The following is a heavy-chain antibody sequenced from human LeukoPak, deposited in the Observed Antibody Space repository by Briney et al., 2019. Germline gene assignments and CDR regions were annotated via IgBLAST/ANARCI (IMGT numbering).Heavy chain of an antibody. V-gene: IGHV3-21*01. CDR3: ARVSQSSCDFWSGYESGFDY. J-gene: IGHJ4*02. CDR1: GFTFSSYS. D-gene: IGHD3-3*01. Sequence: GGSLRLSCAASGFTFSSYSMNWVRQAPGKGLEWVSSISSSSSYIYYADSVKGRFTISRDNAKNSVYLQMNSLRVEDTAMYYCARVSQSSCDFWSGYESGFDYWGQGTLVTVSS. CDR2: ISSSSSYI.